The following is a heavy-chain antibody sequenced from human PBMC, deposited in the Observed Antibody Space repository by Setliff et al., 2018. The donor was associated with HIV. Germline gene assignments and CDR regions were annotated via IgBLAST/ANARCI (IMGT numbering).Heavy chain of an antibody. CDR3: ARPALGIGGGSRFDN. V-gene: IGHV4-39*01. J-gene: IGHJ4*02. Sequence: LSLTCTVSGVSTSSSSYYWGWIRQPPGKGLEWIGNIHYGGFFWYSPSLKSRVTISVDTSKNQFSLKLSSVTAADTAVYYCARPALGIGGGSRFDNWGQGTRVTVSS. CDR2: IHYGGFF. CDR1: GVSTSSSSYY. D-gene: IGHD3-10*01.